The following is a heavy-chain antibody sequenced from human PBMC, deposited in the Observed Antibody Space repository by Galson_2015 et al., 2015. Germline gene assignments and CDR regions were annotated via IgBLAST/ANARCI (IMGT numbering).Heavy chain of an antibody. CDR2: LSGSGDNT. V-gene: IGHV3-23*01. CDR1: GFAFNFYA. Sequence: SLRLSCAASGFAFNFYAFSWVRQAPGKGLEWVSGLSGSGDNTYYADTVKGRFTISRDNSKNTLYLEMKSLRSEDTAIYFCARDEAQTAAGFYYFDLWGHRTLVPVSS. J-gene: IGHJ4*01. CDR3: ARDEAQTAAGFYYFDL. D-gene: IGHD6-13*01.